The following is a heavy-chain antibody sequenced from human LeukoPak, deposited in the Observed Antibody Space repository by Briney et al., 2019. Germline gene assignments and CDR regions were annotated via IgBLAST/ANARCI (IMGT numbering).Heavy chain of an antibody. V-gene: IGHV3-30*02. Sequence: GGSLRLSCAASGFTFSTYGMHWVRQAPGKGLEWVAFIGHDGTTIYYADSVQGRFTISRDNSKNTLYLEMNSLSGEDTALYYCAKDHVTWGNRYFDHWGQGTLGTVSS. CDR1: GFTFSTYG. CDR3: AKDHVTWGNRYFDH. J-gene: IGHJ4*02. CDR2: IGHDGTTI. D-gene: IGHD3-16*01.